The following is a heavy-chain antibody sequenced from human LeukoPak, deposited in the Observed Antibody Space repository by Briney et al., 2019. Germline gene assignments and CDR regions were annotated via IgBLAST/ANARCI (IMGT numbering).Heavy chain of an antibody. V-gene: IGHV3-9*01. CDR3: AKDRDDILTGYYIS. Sequence: GGSLRLSCAASGFTFDDYAMHWVRQAPGKGLEWVSGISWNSGSIGYADSVKGRFTISRDNAKNSLYLQMNRLRAEDTALYYCAKDRDDILTGYYISWGQGTLVTVSS. CDR2: ISWNSGSI. CDR1: GFTFDDYA. J-gene: IGHJ5*02. D-gene: IGHD3-9*01.